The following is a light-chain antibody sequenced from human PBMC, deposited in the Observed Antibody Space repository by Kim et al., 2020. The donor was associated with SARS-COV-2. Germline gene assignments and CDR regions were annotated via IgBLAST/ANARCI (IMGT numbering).Light chain of an antibody. J-gene: IGKJ5*01. CDR1: QDIANY. Sequence: DIQMTQSPSSLSASVGDRVTITCQASQDIANYLNWYQQKPGQAPKFLIYDASHLETGVPSRFSGSRSGTDFTFTISSLQPEDFAPYYCQQYGNLPPTFGQGTRLEIK. CDR3: QQYGNLPPT. V-gene: IGKV1-33*01. CDR2: DAS.